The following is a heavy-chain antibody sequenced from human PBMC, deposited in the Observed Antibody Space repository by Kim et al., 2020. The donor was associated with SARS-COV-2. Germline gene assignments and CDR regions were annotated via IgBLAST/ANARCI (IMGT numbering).Heavy chain of an antibody. J-gene: IGHJ4*02. Sequence: SETLSLTCAVSGGSISSSNWWSWVRQPPGKGLEWIGEIYHSGSTNYNPSLKSRVTISVDKSKNQFSLKLSSVTAADTAVYYCARRRSSGLVGFDYWGQGTLVTVSS. CDR1: GGSISSSNW. V-gene: IGHV4-4*02. D-gene: IGHD3-22*01. CDR3: ARRRSSGLVGFDY. CDR2: IYHSGST.